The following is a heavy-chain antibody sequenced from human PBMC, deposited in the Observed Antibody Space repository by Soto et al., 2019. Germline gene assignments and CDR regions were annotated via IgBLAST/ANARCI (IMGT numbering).Heavy chain of an antibody. CDR1: GFTFSSFA. Sequence: SLRLSCAASGFTFSSFALSWVRQAPGKGLEWVSAISGSGGDTDYTASVKGRFTISRDNSKNTLYLQMNSLRPDDTAVYYCAGPGYSSQDYWGQGTLVTVSS. D-gene: IGHD5-18*01. CDR3: AGPGYSSQDY. CDR2: ISGSGGDT. V-gene: IGHV3-23*01. J-gene: IGHJ4*02.